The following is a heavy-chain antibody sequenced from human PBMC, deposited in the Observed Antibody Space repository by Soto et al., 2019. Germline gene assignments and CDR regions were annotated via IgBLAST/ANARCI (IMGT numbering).Heavy chain of an antibody. D-gene: IGHD1-26*01. Sequence: QVQLQESGPGLVKPSETLSLTCTVSGGSISSYYWSWIRQPPGKGLEWIGYIYYSGSTNYNPSLKSRVSISVDTSKNQFSLKVTSVTAADTGVYYCARRYGGNFDYWGQGTLVTVSS. CDR1: GGSISSYY. J-gene: IGHJ4*02. CDR3: ARRYGGNFDY. V-gene: IGHV4-59*01. CDR2: IYYSGST.